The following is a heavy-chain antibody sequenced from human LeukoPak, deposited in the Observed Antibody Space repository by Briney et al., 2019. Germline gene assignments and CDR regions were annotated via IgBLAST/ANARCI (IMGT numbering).Heavy chain of an antibody. CDR3: ARGRYFDY. CDR2: IYNTGST. CDR1: GGSISSYY. J-gene: IGHJ4*02. V-gene: IGHV4-4*07. Sequence: QSSETLSLTCTVSGGSISSYYWSWIRQPAGKGLEWIGRIYNTGSTSYNPSLNSRVTMSVDTSKNQFSLKLSSVTAADTAVYYCARGRYFDYWGQGTLVTVSS.